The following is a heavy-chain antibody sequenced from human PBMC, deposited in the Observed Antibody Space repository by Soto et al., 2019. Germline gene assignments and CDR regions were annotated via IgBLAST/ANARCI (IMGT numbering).Heavy chain of an antibody. CDR2: IYFSGST. V-gene: IGHV4-39*01. J-gene: IGHJ4*02. D-gene: IGHD6-13*01. Sequence: NPSETLSLTCIVSGDSINSTSYYWGWIRQPPGQGLEWIASIYFSGSTYNNPSLKSRLTVSVDTSKSQFSLKLSSVTAADTALYYCARQRIVAAGTFVDYWGQGSLVTVSS. CDR3: ARQRIVAAGTFVDY. CDR1: GDSINSTSYY.